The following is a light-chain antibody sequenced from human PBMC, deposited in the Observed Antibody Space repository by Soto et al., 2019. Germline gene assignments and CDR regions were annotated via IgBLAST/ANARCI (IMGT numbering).Light chain of an antibody. CDR1: TGAVTSRHY. V-gene: IGLV7-46*01. CDR3: LLSYPINRV. CDR2: ETS. J-gene: IGLJ2*01. Sequence: QAVVTQEPSLTVSPGETVTLTCASSTGAVTSRHYPYWFQQKPGQAPRTLIYETSTKQSWTPARFSGSLLGGKAVLTLSGAHPEDEAEYYCLLSYPINRVFGAGTKLTVL.